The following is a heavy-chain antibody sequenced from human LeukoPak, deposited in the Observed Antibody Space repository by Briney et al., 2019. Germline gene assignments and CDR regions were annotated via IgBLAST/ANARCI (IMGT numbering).Heavy chain of an antibody. CDR1: GGTFSSYA. D-gene: IGHD1-14*01. J-gene: IGHJ6*03. CDR2: IIPIFGTA. CDR3: ARAGSPNYCYYYYMDV. Sequence: SVKVSCKASGGTFSSYAISGVRQAPGQGLEWMGRIIPIFGTANYAQKFQGRVTITTDESTSTAYMELSSLRSEDTAVYYCARAGSPNYCYYYYMDVWGKGTTVTVSS. V-gene: IGHV1-69*05.